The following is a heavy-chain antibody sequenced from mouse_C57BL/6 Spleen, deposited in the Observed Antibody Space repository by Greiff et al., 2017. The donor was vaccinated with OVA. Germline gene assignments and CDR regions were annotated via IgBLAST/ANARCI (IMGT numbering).Heavy chain of an antibody. D-gene: IGHD1-1*01. Sequence: VQLQQSGAELVMPGASVKLSCKASGYTFTSYWMHWVKQRPGQGLEWIGEIDPSDSYTNYNQKFKGKSTLTVDKSSSTAYMQLSSLTSEDSAVYYCARSPYYYGSSSAWFAYWGQGTLVTVSA. CDR3: ARSPYYYGSSSAWFAY. J-gene: IGHJ3*01. CDR1: GYTFTSYW. V-gene: IGHV1-69*01. CDR2: IDPSDSYT.